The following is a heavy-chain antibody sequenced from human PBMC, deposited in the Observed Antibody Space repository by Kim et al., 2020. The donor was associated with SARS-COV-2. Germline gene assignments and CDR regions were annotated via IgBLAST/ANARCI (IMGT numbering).Heavy chain of an antibody. CDR3: ARGSGDIVVVPAVTYYFDY. D-gene: IGHD2-2*01. J-gene: IGHJ4*02. Sequence: SETLSLTCAVYGGSFSGYYWSWIRQPPGKGLEWIGEINHSGSTNYNPSLKSRVTISVDTSKNQFSLKLSSVTAADTAVYYCARGSGDIVVVPAVTYYFDYWGQGTLVTVSS. CDR2: INHSGST. V-gene: IGHV4-34*01. CDR1: GGSFSGYY.